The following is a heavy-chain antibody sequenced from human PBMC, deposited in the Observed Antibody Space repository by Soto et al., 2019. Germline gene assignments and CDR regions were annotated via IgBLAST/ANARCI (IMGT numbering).Heavy chain of an antibody. CDR1: GYIFTNHY. J-gene: IGHJ4*02. V-gene: IGHV1-46*01. D-gene: IGHD3-22*01. CDR3: ARADYYDSSGFYYDY. CDR2: INPSGGST. Sequence: QVQLVQSGAEVKKPGASVKVSCKASGYIFTNHYIRWVRQAPGQGLEWMGIINPSGGSTNYLQKFQGRVTMTRDTSTSTVYMELSSLRSEDTAVYFCARADYYDSSGFYYDYWGQGTLVTVSS.